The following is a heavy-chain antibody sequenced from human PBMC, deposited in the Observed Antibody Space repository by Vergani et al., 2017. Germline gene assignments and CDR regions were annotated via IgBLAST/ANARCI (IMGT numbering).Heavy chain of an antibody. Sequence: EVQLVESGGGLVKPGGSLRLSCAASGFTFSSYSMNWVRQAPGKGLEWVSSISSSSSYIYYADSVKGRFTISRDNAKNSLYLQMNSLRAEDTAVYYCARDSGAPRYSYGSDYYYYGMDVWGQG. CDR3: ARDSGAPRYSYGSDYYYYGMDV. J-gene: IGHJ6*02. V-gene: IGHV3-21*01. D-gene: IGHD5-18*01. CDR1: GFTFSSYS. CDR2: ISSSSSYI.